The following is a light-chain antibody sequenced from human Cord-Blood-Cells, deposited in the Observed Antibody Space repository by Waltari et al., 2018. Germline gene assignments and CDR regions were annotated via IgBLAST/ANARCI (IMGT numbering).Light chain of an antibody. CDR2: ENN. CDR1: SSNIGSDYF. Sequence: QSVLTQPPSASGAPGQRVTISCTGGSSNIGSDYFVSWYQQFPGTAPKLLIYENNARPSGVSDRFSGSKSGASASLTITGLRSEDEADYYCSTWDNSLNTGFFGGGTRLTVL. CDR3: STWDNSLNTGF. J-gene: IGLJ7*01. V-gene: IGLV1-40*03.